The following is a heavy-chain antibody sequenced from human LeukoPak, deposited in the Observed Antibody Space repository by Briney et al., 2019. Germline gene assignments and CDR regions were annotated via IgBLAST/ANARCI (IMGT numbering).Heavy chain of an antibody. CDR2: INPNSGGT. Sequence: WASVKVSCKASGYTFTGYYMHWVRQAPGQGLEWMGWINPNSGGTNYAQKFQGRVTMTRDTSISTAYMELSRLRSDDTAVYYCAKGKGVPGIAAAGYFDYWGQGTLVTVSS. CDR3: AKGKGVPGIAAAGYFDY. J-gene: IGHJ4*02. V-gene: IGHV1-2*02. D-gene: IGHD6-13*01. CDR1: GYTFTGYY.